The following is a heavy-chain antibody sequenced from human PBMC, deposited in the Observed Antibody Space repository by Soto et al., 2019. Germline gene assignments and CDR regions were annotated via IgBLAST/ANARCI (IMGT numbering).Heavy chain of an antibody. D-gene: IGHD6-13*01. V-gene: IGHV1-18*04. J-gene: IGHJ4*02. CDR1: GYTFTSYG. CDR3: ARDKAAAGHSSSFDY. Sequence: ASVKVSCKASGYTFTSYGISWVRQAPGQGLEWMGWISAYNGNTNYAQKLQGRVTMTTDTSTSTAYMELRSLRSDDTAVYYCARDKAAAGHSSSFDYWGQGTLVTVSS. CDR2: ISAYNGNT.